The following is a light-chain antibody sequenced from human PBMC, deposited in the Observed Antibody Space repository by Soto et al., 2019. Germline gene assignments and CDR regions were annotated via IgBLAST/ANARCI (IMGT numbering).Light chain of an antibody. CDR1: QGIRSD. CDR2: AAS. Sequence: IQMPQSPSSLSASVGDRVTITCRASQGIRSDLGWFQQKPGKAPRLLISAASILQSGVPSRFSGSGSGTDFTLTISSLQPEDVASYYCLQDYTYPWTFGQGTKVDI. CDR3: LQDYTYPWT. J-gene: IGKJ1*01. V-gene: IGKV1-6*01.